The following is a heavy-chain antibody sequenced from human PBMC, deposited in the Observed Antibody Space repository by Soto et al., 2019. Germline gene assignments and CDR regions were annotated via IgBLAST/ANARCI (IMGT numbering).Heavy chain of an antibody. V-gene: IGHV1-46*01. CDR3: ARDRTYYDFWSGYYTLFDY. D-gene: IGHD3-3*01. CDR2: INPSGGST. J-gene: IGHJ4*02. Sequence: ASVKVSCKASGYTFTSYYMHWVRQAPGQGLEWMGIINPSGGSTSYAQKLQGRVTMTTDTSTSTAYMELRSLRSDDTAVYYCARDRTYYDFWSGYYTLFDYWGQGTLVTVSS. CDR1: GYTFTSYY.